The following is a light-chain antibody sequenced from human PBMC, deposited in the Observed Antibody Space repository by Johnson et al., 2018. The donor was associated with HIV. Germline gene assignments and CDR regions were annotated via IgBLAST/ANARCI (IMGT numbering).Light chain of an antibody. V-gene: IGLV1-51*01. CDR2: ENN. CDR3: GTWNNSLSANYV. CDR1: SSNIENDY. Sequence: QLVLTQPPSVSAAPGEKVNISCSGSSSNIENDYVSWYQQLPGTAPKLLIYENNKRPSGIPDRFSGPKSGTSATLGIAGLQPGDEADYYCGTWNNSLSANYVFGTGTKVTVL. J-gene: IGLJ1*01.